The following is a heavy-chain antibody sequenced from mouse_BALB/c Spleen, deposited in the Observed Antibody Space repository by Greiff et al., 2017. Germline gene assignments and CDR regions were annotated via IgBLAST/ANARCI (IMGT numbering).Heavy chain of an antibody. CDR2: ISYSGST. J-gene: IGHJ4*01. CDR3: ARSRARYGGAMDY. CDR1: GYSITSDYA. V-gene: IGHV3-2*02. Sequence: EVKLVESGPGLVKPSQSLSLTCTVTGYSITSDYAWNWIRQFPGNKLEWMGYISYSGSTSYNPSLKSRISITRDTSKNQFFLQLNSVTTEDTATYYCARSRARYGGAMDYWGQGTSVTVSS. D-gene: IGHD2-14*01.